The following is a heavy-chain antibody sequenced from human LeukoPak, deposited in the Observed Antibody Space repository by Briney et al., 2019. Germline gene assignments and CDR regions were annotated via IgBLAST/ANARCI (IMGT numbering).Heavy chain of an antibody. Sequence: PGGSLRLSCAASGFTFSSYAMSWVRQAPGKGLEWVAFIRHDGSNKYYTDSVKGRFTISRDNSKNTLYLQMNSLRPEDTAVYYCAKDIAYYYDSSGPLFDNWGQGTLVTVSS. J-gene: IGHJ4*02. CDR2: IRHDGSNK. CDR1: GFTFSSYA. V-gene: IGHV3-30*02. CDR3: AKDIAYYYDSSGPLFDN. D-gene: IGHD3-22*01.